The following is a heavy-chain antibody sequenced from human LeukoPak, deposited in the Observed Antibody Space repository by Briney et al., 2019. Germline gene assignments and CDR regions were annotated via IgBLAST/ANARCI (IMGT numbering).Heavy chain of an antibody. CDR3: ALTRGYSGYDLDY. Sequence: PGGSLRLSCTASGFTFGDYAMNWVRQASGKGLEWVSFISSSGLTTYYADSVKGRFTISRDNVENSLYLQMDSLRAEDTAVYYCALTRGYSGYDLDYWGQGTLVTVSS. D-gene: IGHD5-12*01. V-gene: IGHV3-48*03. CDR1: GFTFGDYA. J-gene: IGHJ4*02. CDR2: ISSSGLTT.